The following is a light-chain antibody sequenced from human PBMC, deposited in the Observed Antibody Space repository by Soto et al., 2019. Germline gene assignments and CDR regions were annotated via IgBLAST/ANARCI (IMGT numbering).Light chain of an antibody. V-gene: IGKV3-15*01. Sequence: CRASQSISGTLAWYQQKPGQAPRLLIYGAFTRATGFPARFSGSGSGTHFTLTVSSLRSPDVAVYYRRGYDHSPWKCGHGTKVDI. CDR2: GAF. CDR3: RGYDHSPWK. J-gene: IGKJ1*01. CDR1: QSISGT.